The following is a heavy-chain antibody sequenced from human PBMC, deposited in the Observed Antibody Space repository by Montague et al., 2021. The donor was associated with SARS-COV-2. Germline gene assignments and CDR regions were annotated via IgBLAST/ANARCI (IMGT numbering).Heavy chain of an antibody. J-gene: IGHJ4*02. CDR2: IYYSGST. CDR3: ARGFDY. V-gene: IGHV4-59*01. Sequence: SETLSLTCTVSGGSISSYSWSWIRQPQGKGLGWIGYIYYSGSTNYNPSLKSRVTISVDTSKNQFSLKLSSVTAADTAVYDCARGFDYWGQGTLVTVSS. CDR1: GGSISSYS.